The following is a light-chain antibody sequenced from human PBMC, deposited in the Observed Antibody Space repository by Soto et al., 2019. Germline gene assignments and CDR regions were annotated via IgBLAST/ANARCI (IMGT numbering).Light chain of an antibody. J-gene: IGLJ1*01. CDR3: CSSAPESTYV. CDR2: RGT. Sequence: QSALAQPASVSGSPGQSITISCTGTSSDVGACDAVSWYQQHPGKAPQVIIYRGTKRPSGVSTRFSGSVSGNTASLTVSGLQAEDEAEYFCCSSAPESTYVFGTGTKVTVL. CDR1: SSDVGACDA. V-gene: IGLV2-23*01.